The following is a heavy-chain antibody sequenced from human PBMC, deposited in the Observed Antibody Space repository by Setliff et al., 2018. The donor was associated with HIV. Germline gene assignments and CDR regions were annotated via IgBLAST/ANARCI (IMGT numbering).Heavy chain of an antibody. CDR2: MNPDSGNT. CDR3: ARAFVEVTPHYALDV. Sequence: ASVKVSCKASGYTFINYDIYWVRQTTGQGLEWMGWMNPDSGNTGYAQKFQGRVTMTRNTSISTAYMDLSSLSSDDSAVYFCARAFVEVTPHYALDVWGQGTTVTVSS. D-gene: IGHD2-21*02. V-gene: IGHV1-8*02. CDR1: GYTFINYD. J-gene: IGHJ6*02.